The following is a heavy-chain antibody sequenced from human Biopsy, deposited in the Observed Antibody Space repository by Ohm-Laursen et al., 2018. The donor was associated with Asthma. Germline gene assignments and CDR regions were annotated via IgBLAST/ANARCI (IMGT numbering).Heavy chain of an antibody. CDR2: IYSGGTS. D-gene: IGHD6-19*01. CDR1: GFAVSRDH. V-gene: IGHV3-53*01. Sequence: SLRLSCAASGFAVSRDHMFWVRQAPGKGLEWVSVIYSGGTSHTADSVRGRFTISRDYSKNTLYLQMHSLRAEDTAVYYCARGGSSGWSQYYFDYWGQGTLVTVSS. J-gene: IGHJ4*02. CDR3: ARGGSSGWSQYYFDY.